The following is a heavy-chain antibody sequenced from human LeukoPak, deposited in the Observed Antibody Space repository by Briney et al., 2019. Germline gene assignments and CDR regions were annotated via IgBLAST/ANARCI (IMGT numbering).Heavy chain of an antibody. CDR2: TNHSGST. J-gene: IGHJ6*03. CDR3: AIWFGGDYYMDV. V-gene: IGHV4-34*01. D-gene: IGHD3-10*01. CDR1: GGSFSGYY. Sequence: PSETLSLTCAVYGGSFSGYYWSWIRQPPGKGLEWIGETNHSGSTNYNPSLKSRVTISVDTSKNQFSLKLSSVTAADTAVYYCAIWFGGDYYMDVWGKGTTVTVSS.